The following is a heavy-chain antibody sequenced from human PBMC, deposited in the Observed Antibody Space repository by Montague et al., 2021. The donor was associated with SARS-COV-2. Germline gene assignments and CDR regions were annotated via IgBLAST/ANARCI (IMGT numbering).Heavy chain of an antibody. CDR2: IYYSGST. CDR3: ASPTYYYASSGSDAFDI. CDR1: GGSISSSSYY. V-gene: IGHV4-39*01. J-gene: IGHJ3*02. Sequence: SETLSLTCTVAGGSISSSSYYWGWIRQPPGKGLEWIGSIYYSGSTYYNPSLKSRVTISVDTSKNQFSLKLSSVTAADTAVYHCASPTYYYASSGSDAFDIWGQGTMVTVSS. D-gene: IGHD3-22*01.